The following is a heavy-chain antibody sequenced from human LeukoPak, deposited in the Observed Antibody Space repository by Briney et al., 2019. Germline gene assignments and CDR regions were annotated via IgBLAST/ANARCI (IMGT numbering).Heavy chain of an antibody. V-gene: IGHV7-4-1*02. Sequence: GASVKVSCKASGYTFTSYAMNWVRQAPGQGLEWMGWINTNTGNPTYAQGFTGRFVFSLDTSVSTAYLQISSLKAEDTAVYYCARSDPLELGVTGYYNVELSSPLTDAFDIWGQGTMVTVSS. CDR1: GYTFTSYA. D-gene: IGHD3-9*01. CDR3: ARSDPLELGVTGYYNVELSSPLTDAFDI. J-gene: IGHJ3*02. CDR2: INTNTGNP.